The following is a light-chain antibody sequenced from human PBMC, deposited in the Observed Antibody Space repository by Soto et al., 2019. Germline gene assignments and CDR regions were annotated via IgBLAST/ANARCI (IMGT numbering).Light chain of an antibody. Sequence: DIVMTQSPDSLAVSLGERATIKCKSSQSVLYSSNNKNYLAWYQQKPGQPPKLLIYWASTRESGVPDRFSGSGSGTDFTLTIRSLQAEDVAVYYCQQHYSTPPTFGQGTKGGIK. CDR1: QSVLYSSNNKNY. CDR2: WAS. J-gene: IGKJ1*01. CDR3: QQHYSTPPT. V-gene: IGKV4-1*01.